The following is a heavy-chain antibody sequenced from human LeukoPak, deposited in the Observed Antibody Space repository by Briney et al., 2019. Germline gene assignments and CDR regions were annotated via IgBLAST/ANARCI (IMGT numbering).Heavy chain of an antibody. Sequence: GGSLRLSCAVSGIIFSHHAISWVRQAPGKGLEWVSAISGSGGTTYYADSVKGRFTISRDNSKNTLYLQMNSLRAEDTAVYYCAKGQVGAGRAWGQGTLVTVSS. CDR2: ISGSGGTT. J-gene: IGHJ4*02. V-gene: IGHV3-23*01. CDR3: AKGQVGAGRA. CDR1: GIIFSHHA. D-gene: IGHD1-26*01.